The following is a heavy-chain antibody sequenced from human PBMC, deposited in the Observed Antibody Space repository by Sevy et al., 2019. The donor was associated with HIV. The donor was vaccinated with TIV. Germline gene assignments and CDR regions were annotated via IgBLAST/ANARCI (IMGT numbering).Heavy chain of an antibody. CDR2: ISYDGSNK. CDR3: ARARGFYYDSSGYSAGRVDAFDI. Sequence: GGSLRLSCAASGFTFSSYAMHWVRQAPGKGLEWVAVISYDGSNKYYADSVKGRFTISRDNSKNTLYLQMNSLRAEDTAWYYCARARGFYYDSSGYSAGRVDAFDIWGQGTMVTVSS. D-gene: IGHD3-22*01. CDR1: GFTFSSYA. V-gene: IGHV3-30*04. J-gene: IGHJ3*02.